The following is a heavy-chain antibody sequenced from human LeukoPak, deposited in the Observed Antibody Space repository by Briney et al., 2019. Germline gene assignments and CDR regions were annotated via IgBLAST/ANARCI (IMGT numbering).Heavy chain of an antibody. Sequence: GGSLRLSCAASGFAFSNYAMSWVRQAPGKGLEWVSSISSSSSYIYYADSVKGRFTISRDNAKNSLYLQMNSLRAEDTAVYYCARAVNPPAYFVFMDVWGKGTTVTVSS. CDR1: GFAFSNYA. CDR3: ARAVNPPAYFVFMDV. J-gene: IGHJ6*04. D-gene: IGHD2/OR15-2a*01. CDR2: ISSSSSYI. V-gene: IGHV3-21*01.